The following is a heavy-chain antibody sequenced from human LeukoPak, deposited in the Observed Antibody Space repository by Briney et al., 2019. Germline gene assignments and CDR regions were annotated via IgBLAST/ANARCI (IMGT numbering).Heavy chain of an antibody. Sequence: SVKVSCKASGGTFSSYAISWVRQAPGQGLEWMGRIIPILGIANYAQKFQGRVTITADKSTSTAYMELSSLRSEDTAVYYCARGLGITGTGWDSWFDPWGQGTLVTVSS. V-gene: IGHV1-69*04. D-gene: IGHD1-20*01. CDR2: IIPILGIA. CDR1: GGTFSSYA. J-gene: IGHJ5*02. CDR3: ARGLGITGTGWDSWFDP.